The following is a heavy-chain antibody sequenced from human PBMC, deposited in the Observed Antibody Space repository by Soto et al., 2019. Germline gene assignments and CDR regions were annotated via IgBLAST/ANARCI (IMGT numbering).Heavy chain of an antibody. V-gene: IGHV4-34*01. CDR1: GGSFSGYY. D-gene: IGHD3-10*01. CDR2: INYSGST. CDR3: ARRYGWLYFDY. J-gene: IGHJ4*02. Sequence: SETLSLTCAVYGGSFSGYYWSWIRQPPGKGLEWIGNINYSGSTNYNPSLKSRVTISVDTSKNQFSLKLTSVTAADTALYYCARRYGWLYFDYWGQGSLVTVSS.